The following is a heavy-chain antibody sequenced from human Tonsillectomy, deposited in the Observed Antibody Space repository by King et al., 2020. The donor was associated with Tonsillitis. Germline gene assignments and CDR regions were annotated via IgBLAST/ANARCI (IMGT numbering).Heavy chain of an antibody. CDR2: ISGSGGST. CDR3: AKVSDLGLGGLSQDAFDY. D-gene: IGHD3-16*02. CDR1: GFTFSSYA. J-gene: IGHJ4*02. Sequence: VQLVESGGGLVQPGGSLRLSCAASGFTFSSYAMSWVRQAPGKGLEWVSAISGSGGSTYYADSVKGRFTISRDNSKNTLYLQMNSLRAEDTAVYYCAKVSDLGLGGLSQDAFDYWGQGTLVTVSS. V-gene: IGHV3-23*04.